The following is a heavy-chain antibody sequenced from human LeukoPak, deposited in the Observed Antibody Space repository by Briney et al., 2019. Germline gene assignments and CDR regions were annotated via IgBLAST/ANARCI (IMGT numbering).Heavy chain of an antibody. J-gene: IGHJ4*02. Sequence: SETLSLTCAVCGGSFSGYYWSWIRQPPGKGLEWIGEINHSGSTNYNPSLKSRVTISVDTSKNQFSLKLSSVTAADTAVYYCASRYSSGWWHYWGRGTLVTVSS. CDR1: GGSFSGYY. D-gene: IGHD6-19*01. CDR2: INHSGST. V-gene: IGHV4-34*01. CDR3: ASRYSSGWWHY.